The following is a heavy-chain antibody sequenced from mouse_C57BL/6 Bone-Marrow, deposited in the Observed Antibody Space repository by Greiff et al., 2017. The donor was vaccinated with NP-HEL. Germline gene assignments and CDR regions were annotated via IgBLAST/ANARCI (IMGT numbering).Heavy chain of an antibody. Sequence: QVQLQQPGAELVKPGASVKLSCKASGYTFTSYWMQWVKQRPGQGLEWIGEIDPSDSYTNYNQKFNGKATLTVDTSSSTAYMQLSSLTSEDSAVYYCARDGLLRPFAYWGQGTLVTVSA. CDR3: ARDGLLRPFAY. J-gene: IGHJ3*01. D-gene: IGHD1-1*01. CDR1: GYTFTSYW. CDR2: IDPSDSYT. V-gene: IGHV1-50*01.